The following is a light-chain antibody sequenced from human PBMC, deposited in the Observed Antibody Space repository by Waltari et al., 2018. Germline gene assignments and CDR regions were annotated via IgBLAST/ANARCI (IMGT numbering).Light chain of an antibody. CDR2: HVS. V-gene: IGKV3-11*01. CDR1: QSVSSY. J-gene: IGKJ2*01. CDR3: HQRSDWPYT. Sequence: EVVMTQSPATLSLSPGERATLSCRASQSVSSYLGWYQQKPGQAPRLLIYHVSNRATGIPARFSGSGSGTDFTLTISSLEPEDFAVYYCHQRSDWPYTFGQGTELEIK.